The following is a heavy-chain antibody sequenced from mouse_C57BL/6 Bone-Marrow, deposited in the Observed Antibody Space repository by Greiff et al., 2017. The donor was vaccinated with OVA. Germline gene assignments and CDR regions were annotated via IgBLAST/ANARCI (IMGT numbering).Heavy chain of an antibody. CDR1: GFTFSSYT. CDR2: ISGGGGNT. Sequence: EVQLVESGGGLVKPGGSLKLSCAASGFTFSSYTMSWVRQTPEKRLEWVATISGGGGNTYYPDSVKGRFPISRDNAKHTLYLQMSRWRSEDTALYYCARHAHYYGSSFPFAYWGQGTLVTVSA. CDR3: ARHAHYYGSSFPFAY. V-gene: IGHV5-9*01. J-gene: IGHJ3*01. D-gene: IGHD1-1*01.